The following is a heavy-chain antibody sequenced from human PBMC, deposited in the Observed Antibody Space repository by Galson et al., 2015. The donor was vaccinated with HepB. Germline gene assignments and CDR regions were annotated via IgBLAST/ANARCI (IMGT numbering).Heavy chain of an antibody. CDR3: AKTMDGHFYYYGMDV. CDR2: ISFDGSDR. CDR1: GFIFSHYG. V-gene: IGHV3-30*18. Sequence: LRLSCAASGFIFSHYGIHWVRQAPGKGLEWVAVISFDGSDRYYADSVKGRFTISRDSSKNTVNLQMNSLRTEDTAVYYCAKTMDGHFYYYGMDVWGQGTTVTVSS. J-gene: IGHJ6*02. D-gene: IGHD2-2*03.